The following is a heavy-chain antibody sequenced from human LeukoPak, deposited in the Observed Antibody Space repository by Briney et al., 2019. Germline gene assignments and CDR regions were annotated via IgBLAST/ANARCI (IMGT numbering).Heavy chain of an antibody. V-gene: IGHV3-23*01. CDR1: GFTFSSYA. D-gene: IGHD1-14*01. J-gene: IGHJ3*02. CDR2: VSGSGGST. CDR3: AKEYLGLAPNRHAFDI. Sequence: PGGSLRLSCAASGFTFSSYAMSWVRQAPGKGLEWVSAVSGSGGSTYYADSVKGRFTISSDNSKNTLYLQMNSLRAEDTAVYYCAKEYLGLAPNRHAFDIWGQGTMVTVSS.